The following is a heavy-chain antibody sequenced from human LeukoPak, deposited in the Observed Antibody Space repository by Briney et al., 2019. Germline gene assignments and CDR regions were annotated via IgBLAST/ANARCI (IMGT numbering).Heavy chain of an antibody. J-gene: IGHJ4*01. Sequence: GGSLRLSCAASGFTFGSYGMHWVRQAPGKGLDWVAFVRYDGNNPYYSASVKGRFTISRDNSRNTVYLQMNSLRVADTALYFCARENIFDFWGQGTLVTVSS. CDR3: ARENIFDF. CDR2: VRYDGNNP. V-gene: IGHV3-30*02. D-gene: IGHD2/OR15-2a*01. CDR1: GFTFGSYG.